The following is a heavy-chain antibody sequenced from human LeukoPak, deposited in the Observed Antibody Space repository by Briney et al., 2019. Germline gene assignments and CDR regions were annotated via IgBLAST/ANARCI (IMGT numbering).Heavy chain of an antibody. V-gene: IGHV3-21*01. D-gene: IGHD2-2*01. J-gene: IGHJ4*02. CDR1: GFTFSSYT. CDR2: ISSSSSYI. Sequence: GGSLRLSCAASGFTFSSYTMNWVRQAPGKGLEWVSSISSSSSYIYYADSVKGRFTISRDNAKNSLYLHMNSLRAEETAVYYCARPRGCGSARCNNFDSWGQGTLVTVSS. CDR3: ARPRGCGSARCNNFDS.